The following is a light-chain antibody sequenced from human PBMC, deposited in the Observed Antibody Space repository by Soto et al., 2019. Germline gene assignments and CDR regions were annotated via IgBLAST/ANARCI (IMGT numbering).Light chain of an antibody. J-gene: IGKJ4*01. CDR1: QSLRSW. CDR2: DAS. CDR3: QQYDNLPLT. V-gene: IGKV1-33*01. Sequence: DIQMTQSPSTLSASVGDSVTITCRASQSLRSWLSWYQRKPGKAPKLLIYDASNLETGVPSRFSGSGSGTDFTFTISSLQPEDIATYYCQQYDNLPLTFGGGTTGDIK.